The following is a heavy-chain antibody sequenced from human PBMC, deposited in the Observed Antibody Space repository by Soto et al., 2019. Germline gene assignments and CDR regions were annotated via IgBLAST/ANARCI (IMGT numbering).Heavy chain of an antibody. J-gene: IGHJ5*02. Sequence: QVQLVQSGAEVKRPGASVKVSCKTSGYTFTNYYVHWVRQAPGQGLECMGWINPNSGGTMFAQKFQGRVTMTRDTALSTVYMELSSLSSDDTAVYYCARGSSWNSNWFDPWGQGTLVTVSS. V-gene: IGHV1-2*02. CDR1: GYTFTNYY. D-gene: IGHD6-13*01. CDR2: INPNSGGT. CDR3: ARGSSWNSNWFDP.